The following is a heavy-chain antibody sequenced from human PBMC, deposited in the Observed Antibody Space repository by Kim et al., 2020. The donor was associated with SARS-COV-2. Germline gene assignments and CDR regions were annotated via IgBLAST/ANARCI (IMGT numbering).Heavy chain of an antibody. CDR3: ATGQDSSSWQGAAFDI. V-gene: IGHV1-24*01. J-gene: IGHJ3*02. D-gene: IGHD6-13*01. CDR2: FDPEDGET. CDR1: GYTLTELS. Sequence: ASVKVSCKVSGYTLTELSMHWVRQAPGKGLEWMGGFDPEDGETIYAQKFQGRVTMTEDTSTDTAYMELSSLRSEDTAVYYCATGQDSSSWQGAAFDIWGQGTMVTVSS.